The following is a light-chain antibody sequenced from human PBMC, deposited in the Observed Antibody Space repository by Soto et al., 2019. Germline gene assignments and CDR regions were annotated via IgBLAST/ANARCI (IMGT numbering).Light chain of an antibody. CDR3: CSYTRGGTLI. J-gene: IGLJ1*01. Sequence: QSALTQPASVSGSPGLSITISGVGNRSDIGDYKYVSWYQQHPGKVPKVIIYDVSNRPSGVSYRFSATKSGTTASLTISGLQAEDEAEYYCCSYTRGGTLIFGTGTKVTVL. CDR1: RSDIGDYKY. CDR2: DVS. V-gene: IGLV2-14*01.